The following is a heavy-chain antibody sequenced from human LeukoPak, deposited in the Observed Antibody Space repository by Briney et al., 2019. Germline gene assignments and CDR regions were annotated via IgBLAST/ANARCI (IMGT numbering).Heavy chain of an antibody. Sequence: PSETLSLTCTVSGGSISSNYWSWIRQPAGKGLEWIGRISTSGSTNYNPSLKSQVTMSVDTSKNQFSLKLSSVTAADTAVYYCARDLRRRVTAIGYGPNEYYYYMDVWGKGTTVTISS. J-gene: IGHJ6*03. CDR3: ARDLRRRVTAIGYGPNEYYYYMDV. CDR1: GGSISSNY. D-gene: IGHD4/OR15-4a*01. V-gene: IGHV4-4*07. CDR2: ISTSGST.